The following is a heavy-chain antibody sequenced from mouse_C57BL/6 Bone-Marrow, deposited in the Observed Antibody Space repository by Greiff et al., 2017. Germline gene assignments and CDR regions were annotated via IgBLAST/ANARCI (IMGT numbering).Heavy chain of an antibody. D-gene: IGHD1-1*01. CDR3: ARGDYYGSSWYCDV. CDR2: IHPNSGST. V-gene: IGHV1-64*01. CDR1: GYTFTSYW. J-gene: IGHJ1*03. Sequence: QVQLQQPGAELVKPGASVKLSCKASGYTFTSYWMHWVKQRPGQGLEWIGMIHPNSGSTNYNEKFKSKATLTVDKSSSTAYMQLRSLTSEDSAVYYCARGDYYGSSWYCDVWGTGTTVTVSS.